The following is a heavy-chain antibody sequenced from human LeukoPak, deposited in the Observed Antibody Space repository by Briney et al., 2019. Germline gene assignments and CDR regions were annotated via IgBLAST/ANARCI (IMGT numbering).Heavy chain of an antibody. Sequence: SETLSPTCTVSGGSISSYYWSWIRQPPGKGLEWIGYIYYSGTTNYNPSLKSRVTISVDTSKNQFSLKLSSVTAADTAVYYCAGGVYIAAAQYGYWGQGTLLTVSS. CDR1: GGSISSYY. D-gene: IGHD6-13*01. V-gene: IGHV4-59*01. J-gene: IGHJ4*02. CDR2: IYYSGTT. CDR3: AGGVYIAAAQYGY.